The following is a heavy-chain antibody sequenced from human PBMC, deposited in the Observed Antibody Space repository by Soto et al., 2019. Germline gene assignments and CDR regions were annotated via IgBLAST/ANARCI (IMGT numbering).Heavy chain of an antibody. J-gene: IGHJ4*01. Sequence: GGSLRLSCAASGFTFSSYAMSWVRQAPGKGLEWVSAISGSGGSTYYAGSVKGRFTISRDNSKNTLYLQMNSLRAEDTAVYYCAKDLLDCSGGSCYVCDYWGHGTLVTVSS. V-gene: IGHV3-23*01. CDR2: ISGSGGST. CDR3: AKDLLDCSGGSCYVCDY. CDR1: GFTFSSYA. D-gene: IGHD2-15*01.